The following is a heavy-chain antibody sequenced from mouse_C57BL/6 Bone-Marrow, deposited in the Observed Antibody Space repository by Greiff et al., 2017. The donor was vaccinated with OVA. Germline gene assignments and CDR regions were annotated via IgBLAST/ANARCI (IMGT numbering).Heavy chain of an antibody. CDR3: AREGGYSNWYFDV. V-gene: IGHV1-69*01. CDR2: IDPSDSYT. D-gene: IGHD2-5*01. Sequence: QVQLQQPGAELVMPGASVKLSCKASGYTFTSYWMHWVKQRPGQGLEWIGEIDPSDSYTNYNQKFKGKSTLTVDKSSSTAYMQLSSLTSEDSAVYYCAREGGYSNWYFDVWGTGTTVTVSS. CDR1: GYTFTSYW. J-gene: IGHJ1*03.